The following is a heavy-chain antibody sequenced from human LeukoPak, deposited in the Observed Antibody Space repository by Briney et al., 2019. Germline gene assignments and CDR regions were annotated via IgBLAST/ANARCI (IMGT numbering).Heavy chain of an antibody. CDR2: IYYSGST. Sequence: SETLSLTCTVSGGSISSSSYYWGWIRQPPGKGLEWIGSIYYSGSTYYNPSLKSRVTLSVDTSKNQFSLKVTSVTAADTAMYYCARTNTYYDILIDYYALFDYWGQGTLVTVSS. CDR1: GGSISSSSYY. J-gene: IGHJ4*02. V-gene: IGHV4-39*01. CDR3: ARTNTYYDILIDYYALFDY. D-gene: IGHD3-9*01.